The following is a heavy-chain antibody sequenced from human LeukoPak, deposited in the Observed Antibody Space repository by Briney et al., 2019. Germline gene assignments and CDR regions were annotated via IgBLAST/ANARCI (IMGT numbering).Heavy chain of an antibody. V-gene: IGHV3-49*04. J-gene: IGHJ4*02. Sequence: GGSLRLTCTASGFTFGDYAMSWVRQAPGKGLEWVGFIRSKAYGGTTEYAASVKGRFTISRDDSKSIAYLQMNSLKTEDTAVYYCTRSKAYYYDSSGYSGYWGQGTLVTVSS. CDR1: GFTFGDYA. CDR2: IRSKAYGGTT. CDR3: TRSKAYYYDSSGYSGY. D-gene: IGHD3-22*01.